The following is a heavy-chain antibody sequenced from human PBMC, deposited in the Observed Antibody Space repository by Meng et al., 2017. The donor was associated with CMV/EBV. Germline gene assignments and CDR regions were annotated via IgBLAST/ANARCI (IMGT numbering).Heavy chain of an antibody. D-gene: IGHD6-13*01. CDR1: GGYISSSSYY. Sequence: QLRLQEAGPGVGKPAEPLSLTCTVSGGYISSSSYYWGWSRQPPGKGLEWIGSIYYSGSTYYNPSLKSRVTISVDTSKNQFSLKLSSVTAADTAVYYCARERGYSSPRFDYWGQGTLVTVSS. CDR3: ARERGYSSPRFDY. CDR2: IYYSGST. V-gene: IGHV4-39*07. J-gene: IGHJ4*02.